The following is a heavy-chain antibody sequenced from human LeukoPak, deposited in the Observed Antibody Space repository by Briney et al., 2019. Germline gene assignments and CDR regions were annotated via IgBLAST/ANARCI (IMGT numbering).Heavy chain of an antibody. CDR3: ARDRHSSGWYSDWFDP. J-gene: IGHJ5*02. V-gene: IGHV1-69*13. CDR1: GGAFSSYA. Sequence: GASVKVSCKASGGAFSSYAISWVRQAPGQGLEWMGGIIPLFGTANYAQKFQGRVTITADESTSTAYMELSSLRSEDTAVYYCARDRHSSGWYSDWFDPWGQGTLVTVSS. D-gene: IGHD6-19*01. CDR2: IIPLFGTA.